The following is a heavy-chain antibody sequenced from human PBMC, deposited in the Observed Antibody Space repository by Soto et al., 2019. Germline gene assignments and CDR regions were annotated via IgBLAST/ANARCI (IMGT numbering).Heavy chain of an antibody. CDR3: VRDLDGSGSYYTDY. CDR2: ISVHNGNT. CDR1: GYNFINYG. V-gene: IGHV1-18*01. Sequence: QVHLVQSGVEVKKPGASVKVSCKASGYNFINYGITWVRQAPGQGLEWMGWISVHNGNTNYAQKLQCRVTMTTDTSTSTAYMELRSLRSDDTAVYYCVRDLDGSGSYYTDYWGPGTLVTVSS. J-gene: IGHJ4*02. D-gene: IGHD3-10*01.